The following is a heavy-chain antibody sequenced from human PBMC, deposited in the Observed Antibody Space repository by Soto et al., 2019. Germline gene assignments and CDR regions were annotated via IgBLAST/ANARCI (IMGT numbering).Heavy chain of an antibody. V-gene: IGHV3-9*01. Sequence: EVQLVESGRGLVQPGRSLRLSCAASGFTFDDYAMHWVRQAPGKGLEWVSGISWNSGSIGYADSVKGRFTISRDNAKNSLYLQMNSLRAEDTALYYCAKARGYGDPFDYWGQGTLVTVSS. J-gene: IGHJ4*02. D-gene: IGHD4-17*01. CDR3: AKARGYGDPFDY. CDR2: ISWNSGSI. CDR1: GFTFDDYA.